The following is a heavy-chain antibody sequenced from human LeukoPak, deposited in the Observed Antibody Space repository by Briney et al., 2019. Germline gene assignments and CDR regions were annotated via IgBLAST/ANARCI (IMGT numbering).Heavy chain of an antibody. D-gene: IGHD3-3*01. Sequence: SVKVSCKASGGTFSSYDISWVRQAPGQGLEWMGGIIPMFGTANYAQKFQGRVTISADKSTSTAYMELSSLRSEDTAVYYCASRRITIFGVVIGPKYYYYMDVWGKGTTVTVSS. CDR1: GGTFSSYD. CDR3: ASRRITIFGVVIGPKYYYYMDV. V-gene: IGHV1-69*06. CDR2: IIPMFGTA. J-gene: IGHJ6*03.